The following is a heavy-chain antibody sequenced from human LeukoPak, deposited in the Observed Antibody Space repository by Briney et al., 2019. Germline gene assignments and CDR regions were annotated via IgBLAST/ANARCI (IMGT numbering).Heavy chain of an antibody. Sequence: SGPTVVKPTQTLTLTCTFSGFSLSTSGVGVGWIRQPPGKALEWLALIYWDDDKGYSPSLKSRLTITKDTSKNQVVLTMTNMDPVDTATYHCAHIRGGGTCYSWGQGTLVTVPS. CDR3: AHIRGGGTCYS. D-gene: IGHD2-15*01. J-gene: IGHJ4*02. CDR1: GFSLSTSGVG. CDR2: IYWDDDK. V-gene: IGHV2-5*02.